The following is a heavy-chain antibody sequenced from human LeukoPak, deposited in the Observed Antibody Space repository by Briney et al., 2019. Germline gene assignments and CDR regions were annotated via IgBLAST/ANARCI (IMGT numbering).Heavy chain of an antibody. J-gene: IGHJ4*02. CDR3: ARVVAAGRDYYFDY. CDR1: GGSIISGDYY. V-gene: IGHV4-31*03. D-gene: IGHD6-13*01. Sequence: LQTLSHICTVSGGSIISGDYYWSWIRQHPGKGLEWIGYIYYSGSTYFNPSLKSRVYMSVDTSKNQFSLKLSSVTAADTAVYYCARVVAAGRDYYFDYWGQGTLATVSS. CDR2: IYYSGST.